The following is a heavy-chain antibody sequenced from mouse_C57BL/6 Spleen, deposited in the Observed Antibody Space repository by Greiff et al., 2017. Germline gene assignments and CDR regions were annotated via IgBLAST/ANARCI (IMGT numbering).Heavy chain of an antibody. CDR1: GYTFTSYT. Sequence: QVQLKQSGAELARPGASVKMSCKASGYTFTSYTMHWVKQRPGQGLEWIGYINPSSGYTKYNQKFKDKATLTADKSSSTAYMQLSSLTSEDSAVYYCATTVVAKDWFAYWGQGTLVTVSA. J-gene: IGHJ3*01. CDR3: ATTVVAKDWFAY. CDR2: INPSSGYT. D-gene: IGHD1-1*01. V-gene: IGHV1-4*01.